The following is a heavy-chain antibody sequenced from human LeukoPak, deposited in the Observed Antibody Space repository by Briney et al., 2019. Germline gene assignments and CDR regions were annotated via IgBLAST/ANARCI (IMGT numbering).Heavy chain of an antibody. J-gene: IGHJ4*02. V-gene: IGHV3-7*03. CDR1: GFTFSDYW. D-gene: IGHD3-3*01. CDR2: IKHHGSEK. CDR3: ATGSPFGAY. Sequence: GGSLRLSCAASGFTFSDYWMHWVRQAPGKGLEWVANIKHHGSEKYYVDSVKGRFTISRDNTRNSLYLQMNSLRVEDTAVYYCATGSPFGAYWGQGTLVTVSS.